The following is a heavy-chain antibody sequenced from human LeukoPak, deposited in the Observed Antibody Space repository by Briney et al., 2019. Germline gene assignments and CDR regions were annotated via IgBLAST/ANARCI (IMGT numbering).Heavy chain of an antibody. Sequence: SVKVSCKASGGTFSSYAISWVRQAPGQGLEWMGGIIPIFGTANYAQKFQGRVTVTADESTSTAYMELSSLRSEDTAVYYCARFPVDVVEGDDYWGQGTLVTVSS. J-gene: IGHJ4*02. D-gene: IGHD2-2*03. CDR3: ARFPVDVVEGDDY. CDR2: IIPIFGTA. CDR1: GGTFSSYA. V-gene: IGHV1-69*13.